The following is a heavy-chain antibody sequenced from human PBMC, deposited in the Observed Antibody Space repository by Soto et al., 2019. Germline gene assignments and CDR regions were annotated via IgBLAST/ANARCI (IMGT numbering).Heavy chain of an antibody. V-gene: IGHV3-7*01. CDR2: IMQDGSDK. Sequence: EVPLVESGGGLVQPGGSLRLSCTASGFSLSTSWMTWVRQAPGKGLEWVANIMQDGSDKYYVDSVKGRFTISRDNAKNSLYLQMTSLRAEDTAVYYCPSKRLYFYGLDVWGQGTTVTVSS. J-gene: IGHJ6*02. CDR1: GFSLSTSW. CDR3: PSKRLYFYGLDV.